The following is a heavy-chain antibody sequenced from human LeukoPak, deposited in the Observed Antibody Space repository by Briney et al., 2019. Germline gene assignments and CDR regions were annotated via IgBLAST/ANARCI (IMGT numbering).Heavy chain of an antibody. Sequence: GGSLRLSCAASGFTFSSYAMSWVRQAPGKGLEWVSAIISDGSTYYADSVKGRFTISRDNSKNTLYLQMNSLRAEDTAVYYCAKVGTESGGVYYYYMDVWGKGTTVTVSS. CDR3: AKVGTESGGVYYYYMDV. V-gene: IGHV3-23*01. J-gene: IGHJ6*03. CDR2: IISDGST. CDR1: GFTFSSYA. D-gene: IGHD2/OR15-2a*01.